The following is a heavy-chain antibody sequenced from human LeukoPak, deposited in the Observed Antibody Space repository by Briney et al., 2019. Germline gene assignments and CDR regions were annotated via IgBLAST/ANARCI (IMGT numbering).Heavy chain of an antibody. V-gene: IGHV1-18*04. Sequence: ASVKVSCKASGYTFTSYGISWVRQAPGQGLEWMGWISAYNGNTNYAQKLQGRVTMTTDTSTSTAYMELRSPRSDDTAVYYCARDVGCSSTSCYAHFDYWGQGTLVTVSS. J-gene: IGHJ4*02. CDR2: ISAYNGNT. D-gene: IGHD2-2*01. CDR1: GYTFTSYG. CDR3: ARDVGCSSTSCYAHFDY.